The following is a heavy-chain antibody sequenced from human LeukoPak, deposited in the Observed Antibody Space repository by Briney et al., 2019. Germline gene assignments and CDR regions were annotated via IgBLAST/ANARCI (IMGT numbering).Heavy chain of an antibody. CDR3: AKDLDSSGYWVGSAPDY. J-gene: IGHJ4*02. CDR2: ISWHGANP. CDR1: GFTFDDFS. Sequence: PGGSLKLSCAASGFTFDDFSMHWVRQSPGKGLEWVSLISWHGANPYYADSVKGRFTISRDNSKNSLYLQMDSLTTEDTALYYCAKDLDSSGYWVGSAPDYWGQGTLVTVSS. D-gene: IGHD3-22*01. V-gene: IGHV3-43*01.